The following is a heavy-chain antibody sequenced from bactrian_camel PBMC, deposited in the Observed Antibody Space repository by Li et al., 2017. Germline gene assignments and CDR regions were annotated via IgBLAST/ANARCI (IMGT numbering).Heavy chain of an antibody. V-gene: IGHV3S40*01. CDR2: INSRGGNT. D-gene: IGHD4*01. J-gene: IGHJ4*01. CDR3: VSDTIGIPDYDY. CDR1: GFKMSTAF. Sequence: DVQLVESGGGLVQAGGSMRLSCAASGFKMSTAFMRWVRQAPGKGLEWVSTINSRGGNTNYADSVKGRFTISRDNAANTMLLQMNSLEPEDTAVYYCVSDTIGIPDYDYWGQGTQVTVS.